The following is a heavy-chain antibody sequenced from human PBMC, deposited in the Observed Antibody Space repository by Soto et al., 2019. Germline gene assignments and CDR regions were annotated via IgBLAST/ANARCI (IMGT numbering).Heavy chain of an antibody. CDR2: IYPGDSDT. D-gene: IGHD6-13*01. Sequence: PGESLKISCKGSGYSFTSYWIGWVRQRPGKGLEWMGIIYPGDSDTRYSPSFQGQVTISADKSISTAYLQWSSLKASDTAMYYCARWYSSSRGGDAFGIWGQGTMVTVSS. CDR1: GYSFTSYW. CDR3: ARWYSSSRGGDAFGI. J-gene: IGHJ3*02. V-gene: IGHV5-51*01.